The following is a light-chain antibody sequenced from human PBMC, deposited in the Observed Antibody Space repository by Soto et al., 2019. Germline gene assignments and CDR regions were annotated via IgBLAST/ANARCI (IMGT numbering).Light chain of an antibody. J-gene: IGKJ1*01. CDR3: HQRQSWPRT. CDR1: QYINTR. V-gene: IGKV3-11*01. CDR2: QTS. Sequence: EIVLTHSPATLSSFPVDIFTLSCRASQYINTRLAWYQHRPGQAPRLLIYQTSIRAAGIPARFSASGSGTDFTLTISDVQPEDFALYYCHQRQSWPRTFGQGTKVDIK.